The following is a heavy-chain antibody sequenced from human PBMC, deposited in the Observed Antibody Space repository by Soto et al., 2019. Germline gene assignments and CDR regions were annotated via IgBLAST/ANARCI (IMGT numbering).Heavy chain of an antibody. J-gene: IGHJ3*02. CDR1: GYTFTSYG. Sequence: ASVKVSCKASGYTFTSYGISWVRQAPGQGLEWMGWISAYNGNTNYAQKPQGRVTMTTDTYTSTAYMELRSLRSEDTSVYYCARDRSGRGISGIDAFDIWGQGTMVTVSS. V-gene: IGHV1-18*01. CDR3: ARDRSGRGISGIDAFDI. D-gene: IGHD3-3*01. CDR2: ISAYNGNT.